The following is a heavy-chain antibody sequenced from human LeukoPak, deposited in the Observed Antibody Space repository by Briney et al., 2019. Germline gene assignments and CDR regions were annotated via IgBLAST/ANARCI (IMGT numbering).Heavy chain of an antibody. Sequence: GGSLRLSGAASGFTFSNYWMTWVRQAPGKGLEWVANIKPDGSVGYYVDSVRGRFITSRDNAGNSLYLQMNSLRVEDTAVYYCTQNLVAAAGDHWGQGTLLIVSS. J-gene: IGHJ4*02. D-gene: IGHD6-13*01. V-gene: IGHV3-7*01. CDR2: IKPDGSVG. CDR3: TQNLVAAAGDH. CDR1: GFTFSNYW.